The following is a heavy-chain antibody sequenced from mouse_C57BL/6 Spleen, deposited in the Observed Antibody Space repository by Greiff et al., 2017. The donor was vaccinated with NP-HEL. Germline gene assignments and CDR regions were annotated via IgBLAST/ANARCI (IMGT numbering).Heavy chain of an antibody. J-gene: IGHJ1*03. D-gene: IGHD1-1*01. V-gene: IGHV1-72*01. CDR1: GYTFTSYW. CDR2: IDPNSGGT. Sequence: QVQLQQPGAELVKPGASVKLSCKASGYTFTSYWMHWVKQRPGRGLEWIGRIDPNSGGTKYNEKFKSKATLTVDKPSSTAYMQLSSLTSEDSAVYYCARQTSITTVGDWYFDVWGTGTTVTVSS. CDR3: ARQTSITTVGDWYFDV.